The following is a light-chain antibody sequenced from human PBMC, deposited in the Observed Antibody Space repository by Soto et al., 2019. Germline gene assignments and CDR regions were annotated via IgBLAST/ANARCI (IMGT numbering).Light chain of an antibody. CDR2: KAS. Sequence: DIQMTQSPSTLSGSVGDRVTITCRASQSISTWLAWYQQKPGKAPKLLIYKASSVESGVPSRFSGSGSGTEFTLTISSLQPDDSATYYCQQYNRYSTFGQGTRLENK. CDR1: QSISTW. J-gene: IGKJ5*01. V-gene: IGKV1-5*03. CDR3: QQYNRYST.